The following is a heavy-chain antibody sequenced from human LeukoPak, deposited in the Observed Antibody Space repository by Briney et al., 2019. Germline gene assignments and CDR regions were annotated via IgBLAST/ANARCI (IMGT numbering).Heavy chain of an antibody. CDR3: ARHPEPGYCSSTSCHESYFDY. CDR1: GFSFSDYA. V-gene: IGHV3-23*01. CDR2: ISGRGSTT. D-gene: IGHD2-2*01. Sequence: GGSLRLSCAASGFSFSDYAMSLVRQAPGKGPEWVLAISGRGSTTYYADSVKGRFTISRDNSKNTLFLQMNSLRTEDTAVYYCARHPEPGYCSSTSCHESYFDYWGQGTLVTVSS. J-gene: IGHJ4*02.